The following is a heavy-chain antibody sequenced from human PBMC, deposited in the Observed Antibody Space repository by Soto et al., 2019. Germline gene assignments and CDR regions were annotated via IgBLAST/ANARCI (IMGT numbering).Heavy chain of an antibody. J-gene: IGHJ4*02. CDR3: ARECSGGSCYPNFIL. CDR2: INHSGVT. CDR1: GGSFSCYY. Sequence: VQLQQWGAGLLKPSETLSLTCAVYGGSFSCYYWSWIRQPPGKGLEWIGEINHSGVTNYNPSLKSRVTISVDTSKNQFSLNLRAVTAADTAVYYCARECSGGSCYPNFILWGQGPLVTGSS. D-gene: IGHD2-15*01. V-gene: IGHV4-34*01.